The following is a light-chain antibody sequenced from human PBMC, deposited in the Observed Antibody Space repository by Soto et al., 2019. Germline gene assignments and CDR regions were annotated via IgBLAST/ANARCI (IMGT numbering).Light chain of an antibody. Sequence: EIVMTQSPATLSVSPGERATLSCRASQSVSSNLAWYQQKPGQAPRLLIYGASTRATGIPARFSGSGSGTEFTLTISRLQSEDFAVYYCKQYNNWPPWTFGQGTQGEIK. CDR3: KQYNNWPPWT. V-gene: IGKV3-15*01. CDR1: QSVSSN. J-gene: IGKJ1*01. CDR2: GAS.